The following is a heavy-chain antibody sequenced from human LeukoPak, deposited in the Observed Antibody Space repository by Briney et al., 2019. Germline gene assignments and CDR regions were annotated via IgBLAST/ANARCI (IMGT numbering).Heavy chain of an antibody. V-gene: IGHV3-48*01. CDR3: AKDPVWGTVTRNWFDP. CDR2: ISSSSSTI. D-gene: IGHD4-17*01. J-gene: IGHJ5*02. CDR1: GFTFSSYS. Sequence: GGSLRLSCAASGFTFSSYSMNWVRQAPGKGLERVSYISSSSSTIYYADSVKGRFTISRDNSKNTLYLQMNSLRAEDTAVYYCAKDPVWGTVTRNWFDPWGQGTLVTVSS.